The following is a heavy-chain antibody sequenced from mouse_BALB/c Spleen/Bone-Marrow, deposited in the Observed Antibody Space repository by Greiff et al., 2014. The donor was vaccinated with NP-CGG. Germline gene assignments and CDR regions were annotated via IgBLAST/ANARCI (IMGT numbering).Heavy chain of an antibody. Sequence: EVQGVESGPELVKPGASVKMSCKTSGYTFTSYVMHWVKQKPGQGLEWIGYINPYNDGTKYNEKFKGKATLTSDKSSSTAYMELSSLTSEDSAVYYCARSDGYYGAMDYWGQGTSVTVSS. CDR3: ARSDGYYGAMDY. J-gene: IGHJ4*01. V-gene: IGHV1-14*01. CDR1: GYTFTSYV. CDR2: INPYNDGT. D-gene: IGHD2-3*01.